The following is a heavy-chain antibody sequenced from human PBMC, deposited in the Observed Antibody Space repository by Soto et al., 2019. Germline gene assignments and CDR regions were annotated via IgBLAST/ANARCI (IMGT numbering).Heavy chain of an antibody. J-gene: IGHJ1*01. D-gene: IGHD2-8*01. CDR1: GFTFSSYA. CDR3: ADIVLMVYATKGAEYFQH. CDR2: ISGSGGST. Sequence: RRLSCAASGFTFSSYAMSWVRQAPGKGLEWVSAISGSGGSTYYADSVKGRFTISRDNSKNTLYLQMNSLRAEDTAVYYCADIVLMVYATKGAEYFQHWGQGTLVTVSS. V-gene: IGHV3-23*01.